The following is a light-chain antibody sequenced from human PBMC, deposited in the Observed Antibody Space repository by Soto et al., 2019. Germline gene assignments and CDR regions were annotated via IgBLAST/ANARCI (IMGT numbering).Light chain of an antibody. J-gene: IGLJ2*01. CDR1: SSDAGGYNY. V-gene: IGLV2-8*01. CDR3: SSYAGSNNLV. Sequence: QSVLTQPPSASGSPGQSVTISCTGTSSDAGGYNYVSWYQQHPGKAPKLMIYGVSKRPSGVPDRFSGSKSGNTASLTVSGLQAEDEADYYCSSYAGSNNLVFGGGTKLTVL. CDR2: GVS.